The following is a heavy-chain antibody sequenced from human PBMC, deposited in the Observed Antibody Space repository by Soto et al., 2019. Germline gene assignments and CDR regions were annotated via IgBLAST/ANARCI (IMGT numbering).Heavy chain of an antibody. CDR1: ENTFTNFF. J-gene: IGHJ5*01. Sequence: QGLLIQSGAEVRRPGAAVKISCKASENTFTNFFFHWVRQAPGRSLEWLGMVNPTFGVTKYEQRFQGRLSMTGDTATSTLFLEVRGPTSNDTALYFCARVTYGDYNFLDSWGQGALVTVSS. CDR3: ARVTYGDYNFLDS. V-gene: IGHV1-46*01. CDR2: VNPTFGVT. D-gene: IGHD4-17*01.